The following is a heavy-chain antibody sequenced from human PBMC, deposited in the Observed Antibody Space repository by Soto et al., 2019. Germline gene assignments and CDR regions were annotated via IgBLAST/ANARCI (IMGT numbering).Heavy chain of an antibody. V-gene: IGHV1-69*13. CDR1: GGTFSSYA. Sequence: SVKVSCKASGGTFSSYAISWVRQAPGQGLEWMGGIIPIFGTANYAQKFQGRVTITADESTSTAYMELSSLRSEDTAVYYCARDLGGYSYGLYYYYGMDVWGQGTTVTVSS. CDR3: ARDLGGYSYGLYYYYGMDV. D-gene: IGHD5-18*01. CDR2: IIPIFGTA. J-gene: IGHJ6*02.